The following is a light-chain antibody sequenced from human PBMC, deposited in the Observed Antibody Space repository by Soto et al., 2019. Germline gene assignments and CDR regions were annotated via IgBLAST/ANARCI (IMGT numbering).Light chain of an antibody. CDR3: QQGNNWPLT. CDR2: VTS. Sequence: DIQMTQSPSSVSASVGDRVTITCRATQGLSDSLAWYQQKPGKAPKLLISVTSRLQSGVPSRFSGSASGTDFTLTSDRLQPADLATYYCQQGNNWPLTFGQGTRLEIK. V-gene: IGKV1-12*01. CDR1: QGLSDS. J-gene: IGKJ5*01.